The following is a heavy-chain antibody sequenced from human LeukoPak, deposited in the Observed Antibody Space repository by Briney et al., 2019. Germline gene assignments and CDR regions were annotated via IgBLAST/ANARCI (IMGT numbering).Heavy chain of an antibody. CDR1: GFTFSSYS. V-gene: IGHV3-48*02. CDR3: ARDNRGKWLAYYYYYGMDV. Sequence: GGSLRLSCVASGFTFSSYSMNWVRQAPGKGLGWVSYISSSNSTIYYADSVKGRFTISRDNAKNSLYLQMNSLRDEDTAVYYCARDNRGKWLAYYYYYGMDVWGQGTTVTVSS. D-gene: IGHD6-19*01. J-gene: IGHJ6*02. CDR2: ISSSNSTI.